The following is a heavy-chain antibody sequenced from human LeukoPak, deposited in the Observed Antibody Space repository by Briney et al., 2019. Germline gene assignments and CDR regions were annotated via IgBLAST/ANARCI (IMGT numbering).Heavy chain of an antibody. CDR2: IDPSDSYT. J-gene: IGHJ5*02. V-gene: IGHV5-10-1*01. CDR3: AREDPFKNWFDP. CDR1: GYSFNSYW. Sequence: GESLRISCKGSGYSFNSYWISWVRQMPGKGLEWMGRIDPSDSYTIYSPSFQGHVTISADKSISTAYLQWSSLKASDTAMYYCAREDPFKNWFDPWGQGTLVIVSS.